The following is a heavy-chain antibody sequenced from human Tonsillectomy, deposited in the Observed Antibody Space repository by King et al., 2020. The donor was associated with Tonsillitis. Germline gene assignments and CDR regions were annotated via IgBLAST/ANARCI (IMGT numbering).Heavy chain of an antibody. D-gene: IGHD5-12*01. CDR1: GGSISSGGYY. CDR2: IYYSGST. Sequence: VQLQESGPGLVKPSQTLTLTCTVSGGSISSGGYYWSWIRQHPGKGLEWIGYIYYSGSTYYNPSLKSRVTISVDTSKNQFSLKLSSVTAADTAVYYCARNPKPYSGYDSHVWGKGTTVTVSS. CDR3: ARNPKPYSGYDSHV. J-gene: IGHJ6*04. V-gene: IGHV4-31*03.